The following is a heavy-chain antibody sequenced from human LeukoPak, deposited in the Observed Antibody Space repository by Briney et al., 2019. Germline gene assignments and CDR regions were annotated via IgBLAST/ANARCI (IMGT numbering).Heavy chain of an antibody. J-gene: IGHJ3*02. V-gene: IGHV3-33*01. CDR2: IWYDGSDK. Sequence: GGSLRLSCAASGFTFSSYGMHWVRQAPGKGLEWVAVIWYDGSDKYYADSVKGRFSVSRDNAKNTLYLQMNSLRAEDTAVYYCAREGYEEAFDIWGQGTMVTVSS. D-gene: IGHD3-3*01. CDR1: GFTFSSYG. CDR3: AREGYEEAFDI.